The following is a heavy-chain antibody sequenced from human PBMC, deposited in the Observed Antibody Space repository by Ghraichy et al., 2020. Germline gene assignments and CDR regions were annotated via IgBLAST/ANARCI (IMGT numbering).Heavy chain of an antibody. D-gene: IGHD1-1*01. Sequence: GGSLRLSCAASGFTFNRYWMHWVRQAPGKGLVWVSHINGDGSATSHADSVKGRFTISRDNAKNTLYLQMNSLTAEDTAVYYCAKAKGAPGSNDYWGQGTLVTVSS. CDR2: INGDGSAT. V-gene: IGHV3-74*01. J-gene: IGHJ4*02. CDR3: AKAKGAPGSNDY. CDR1: GFTFNRYW.